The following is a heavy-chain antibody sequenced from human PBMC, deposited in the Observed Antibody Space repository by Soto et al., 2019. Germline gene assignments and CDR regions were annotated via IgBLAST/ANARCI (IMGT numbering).Heavy chain of an antibody. D-gene: IGHD2-21*01. CDR3: TAGVVGLTNGLDV. CDR2: IKSKAGGGST. J-gene: IGHJ6*02. Sequence: EVQLVESGGGLVKPGGSLRLSCAASGYAFSVAWMNWVRQAPGKGLEWVGRIKSKAGGGSTDYAAPVKGRFIISRDDSKNTLYLQMNSLEIEDTAVHYCTAGVVGLTNGLDVWGQGTTVTVSS. V-gene: IGHV3-15*07. CDR1: GYAFSVAW.